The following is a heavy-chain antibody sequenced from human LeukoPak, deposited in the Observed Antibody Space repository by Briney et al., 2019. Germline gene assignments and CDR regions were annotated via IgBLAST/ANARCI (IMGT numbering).Heavy chain of an antibody. V-gene: IGHV4-39*01. Sequence: SETLSLTCTVSGGSISSSSYYWGWIRQPPGRGLEWIGSIYYSGSTYYNPSLKSRVTISVGTSKNQFSLKLSSVSAADTAVYYCARHIVVVSTPADWFDPWGQGTLVTVSS. CDR2: IYYSGST. D-gene: IGHD2-21*01. CDR3: ARHIVVVSTPADWFDP. J-gene: IGHJ5*02. CDR1: GGSISSSSYY.